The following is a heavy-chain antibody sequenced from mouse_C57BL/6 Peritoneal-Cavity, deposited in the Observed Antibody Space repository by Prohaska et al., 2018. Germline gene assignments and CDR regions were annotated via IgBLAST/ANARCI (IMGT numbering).Heavy chain of an antibody. V-gene: IGHV1-50*01. Sequence: QVQLQQPGAELVKPGASVKLSCKASGYTFTSYWMQWVKQRPGQGLELIGEIDPSDSYTNYNQKFKGKATLTVDTSSSTAYMQLSSLTSEDSAVYYCARRSNPWYFDVWGTGTTVTVSS. CDR3: ARRSNPWYFDV. J-gene: IGHJ1*03. CDR2: IDPSDSYT. D-gene: IGHD2-5*01. CDR1: GYTFTSYW.